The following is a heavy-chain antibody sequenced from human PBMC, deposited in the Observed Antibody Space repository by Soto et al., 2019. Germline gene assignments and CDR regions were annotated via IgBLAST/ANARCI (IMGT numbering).Heavy chain of an antibody. CDR2: IIPIFGTA. D-gene: IGHD2-2*01. V-gene: IGHV1-69*01. CDR3: ARGLQSGLGTSFDY. J-gene: IGHJ4*02. CDR1: GGTFSSYA. Sequence: QVQLVQSGAEVKKLGSSVKVSCKASGGTFSSYAISWVRQAPGQGLEWMGGIIPIFGTANYAQKFQGRVTITADESTSTAYMELSSLRSEDTAVYYCARGLQSGLGTSFDYWGQGTLVTVSS.